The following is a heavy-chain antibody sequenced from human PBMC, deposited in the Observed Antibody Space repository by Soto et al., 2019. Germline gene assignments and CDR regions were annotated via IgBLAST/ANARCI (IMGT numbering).Heavy chain of an antibody. D-gene: IGHD2-2*01. CDR1: GYTFTGYY. Sequence: GASVKVSCKASGYTFTGYYMHWVRQAPGQGLEWMGWINPNSGGTNYAQKFQGWVTMTRDTSISTAYMELSRLRSDDTAVYYCARDLPEIVFCSSTSCFERGGVGYFDYWGQGTLVTVSS. CDR3: ARDLPEIVFCSSTSCFERGGVGYFDY. J-gene: IGHJ4*02. V-gene: IGHV1-2*04. CDR2: INPNSGGT.